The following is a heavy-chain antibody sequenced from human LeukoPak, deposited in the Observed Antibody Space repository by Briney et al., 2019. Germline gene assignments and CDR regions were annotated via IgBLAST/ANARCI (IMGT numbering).Heavy chain of an antibody. CDR2: IYYSGST. CDR3: ARAKVGIAVASSNWFAP. CDR1: VGSVSSGSYY. Sequence: SETLSLTCTVSVGSVSSGSYYWSWIRQPPGKGLEWIGYIYYSGSTNYNPSLKSRVTISVDTSTNQFSMKLSSVTAADTAVYYCARAKVGIAVASSNWFAPWGQGTLVTVSS. D-gene: IGHD6-19*01. V-gene: IGHV4-61*01. J-gene: IGHJ5*02.